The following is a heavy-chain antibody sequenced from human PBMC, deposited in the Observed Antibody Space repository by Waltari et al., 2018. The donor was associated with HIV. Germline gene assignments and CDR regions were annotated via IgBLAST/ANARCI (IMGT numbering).Heavy chain of an antibody. Sequence: EVQLVESGGTLVQPGRSLSLSCSTSVFTFGAFAIIWVRQAPGKGLEWVGLIRTKTYGGTTESAASVKDRFTISRDDSRSIAYLQMNSLKTEDTAIYFCTRQHDSSGYYTRGLFYFDYWGQGNLVTVSS. V-gene: IGHV3-49*04. CDR1: VFTFGAFA. J-gene: IGHJ4*02. CDR3: TRQHDSSGYYTRGLFYFDY. CDR2: IRTKTYGGTT. D-gene: IGHD3-22*01.